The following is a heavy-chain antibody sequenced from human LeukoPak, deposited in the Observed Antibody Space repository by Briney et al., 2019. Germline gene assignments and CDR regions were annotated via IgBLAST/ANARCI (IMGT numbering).Heavy chain of an antibody. J-gene: IGHJ3*02. V-gene: IGHV3-9*01. Sequence: GGSLRLSCAASGFTFDDYAMHWVRHAPGKGLEWVSGISWNSGSIGYADSVKGRFTISRDNAKNSLYLQMNSLRAEDTALYYCAKVGYYDSSGYYLSAFDIWGQGTMVTVSS. CDR1: GFTFDDYA. D-gene: IGHD3-22*01. CDR2: ISWNSGSI. CDR3: AKVGYYDSSGYYLSAFDI.